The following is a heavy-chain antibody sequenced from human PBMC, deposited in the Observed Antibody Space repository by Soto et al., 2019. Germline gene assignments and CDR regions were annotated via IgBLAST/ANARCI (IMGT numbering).Heavy chain of an antibody. CDR1: GFTFSSYG. CDR3: AKDYSHRLRYFDL. V-gene: IGHV3-30*18. J-gene: IGHJ2*01. Sequence: QVQLVESGGGVVQPGRSLRLSCAASGFTFSSYGMHWVRQAPGKGLEWVAVISYDGRNKYYADSVKGRFTISRDNSRNTGYLQINSLRAEDKAVYYCAKDYSHRLRYFDLWGRGTLVTVSS. D-gene: IGHD6-13*01. CDR2: ISYDGRNK.